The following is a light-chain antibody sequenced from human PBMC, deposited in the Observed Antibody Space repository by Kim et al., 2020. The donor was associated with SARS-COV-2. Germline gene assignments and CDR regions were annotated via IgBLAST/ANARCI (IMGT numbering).Light chain of an antibody. Sequence: SITISCTATSSDVGGYNYVSWYQQHPGKAPKLMIYDVSNRPSGVSNRFSGSKSGNTASLTISGLQAEDEADYYCSSYTSSSTPRWVFGGGTQLTVL. J-gene: IGLJ3*02. V-gene: IGLV2-14*03. CDR3: SSYTSSSTPRWV. CDR2: DVS. CDR1: SSDVGGYNY.